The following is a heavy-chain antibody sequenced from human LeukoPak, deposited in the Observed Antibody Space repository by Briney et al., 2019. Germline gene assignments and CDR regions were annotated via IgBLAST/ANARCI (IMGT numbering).Heavy chain of an antibody. CDR1: GFTVSSNY. D-gene: IGHD6-19*01. J-gene: IGHJ6*04. Sequence: PGGSLRLSCAASGFTVSSNYMSWVRQAPGKGLEWVSVIYSDGSTYYADSVKGRFTISRDNSKNTLYLQMNSLRAEDTAVYYCARLSSGWYYGMDVWGKGTTVTVSS. CDR2: IYSDGST. CDR3: ARLSSGWYYGMDV. V-gene: IGHV3-53*01.